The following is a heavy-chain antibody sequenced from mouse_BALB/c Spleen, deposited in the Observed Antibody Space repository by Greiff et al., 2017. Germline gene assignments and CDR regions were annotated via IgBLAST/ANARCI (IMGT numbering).Heavy chain of an antibody. J-gene: IGHJ4*01. CDR3: AMGYNGLYAMDY. CDR1: GYTFTSYW. V-gene: IGHV1-69*02. D-gene: IGHD1-2*01. Sequence: QVQLQQPGAELVKPGASVKLSCKASGYTFTSYWMHWVKQRPGQGLEWIGEIDPSDSYTNYNQKFKGKATLTVDKSSSTAYMQLSSLTSEDSAVYYCAMGYNGLYAMDYWGQGTSVTVSS. CDR2: IDPSDSYT.